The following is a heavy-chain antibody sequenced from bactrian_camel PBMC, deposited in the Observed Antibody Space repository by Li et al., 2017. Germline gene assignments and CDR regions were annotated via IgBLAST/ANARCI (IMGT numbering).Heavy chain of an antibody. D-gene: IGHD3*01. Sequence: VQLVESGGGSVQTGGSLRLSCAPSGLSVSDSSMAWFRQSPGKGPEAVAAIRRDDLTAYTDSVKGRFTISRDNAKDTLYLQMNSLKIEDTAVYYCALGSSRQATMTARGKGTQVTVS. J-gene: IGHJ4*01. CDR2: IRRDDLT. V-gene: IGHV3S31*01. CDR1: GLSVSDSS.